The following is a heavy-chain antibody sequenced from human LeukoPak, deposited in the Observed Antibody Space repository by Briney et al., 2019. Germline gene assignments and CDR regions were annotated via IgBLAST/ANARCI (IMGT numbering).Heavy chain of an antibody. D-gene: IGHD5-18*01. CDR1: GYTFTSYD. CDR2: MNPNSGNT. CDR3: AKDNSYHPHAIDY. J-gene: IGHJ4*02. Sequence: GASVKVSCKASGYTFTSYDINWVRQATGQGLEWMGWMNPNSGNTGYAQKFQGRVTMTRNTSISTAYMELSSLRSEDTAVYYCAKDNSYHPHAIDYWGQGTLVTVSS. V-gene: IGHV1-8*01.